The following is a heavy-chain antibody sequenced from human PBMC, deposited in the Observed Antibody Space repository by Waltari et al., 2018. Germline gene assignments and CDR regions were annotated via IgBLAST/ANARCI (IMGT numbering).Heavy chain of an antibody. D-gene: IGHD6-6*01. V-gene: IGHV4-61*02. CDR3: ARGGRIAAQILDY. J-gene: IGHJ4*02. CDR1: GGSISSGSYY. Sequence: QVQLQESGPGLVKPSQTLSLTCTVSGGSISSGSYYWSWVRQPAGKGLEWIGRIYTSGSTNYNPSLKGRVTISVDTSKNQFSLKLSSVTAADTAVYYCARGGRIAAQILDYWGQGTLVTVSS. CDR2: IYTSGST.